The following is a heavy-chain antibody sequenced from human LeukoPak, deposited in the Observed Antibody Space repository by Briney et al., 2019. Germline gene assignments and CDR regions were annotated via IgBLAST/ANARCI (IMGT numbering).Heavy chain of an antibody. J-gene: IGHJ4*02. D-gene: IGHD3-3*01. Sequence: SETLSLTCAVYGGSFSGYYWSWIRQPPGKGLEWIGEINHSGSTNYNPSLKSRVTISVDTSKNQFSLKLSSVTAADTAVYYCARGYYDFWSGYYDRRYFDYWGQGTLVTVSS. CDR2: INHSGST. CDR1: GGSFSGYY. CDR3: ARGYYDFWSGYYDRRYFDY. V-gene: IGHV4-34*01.